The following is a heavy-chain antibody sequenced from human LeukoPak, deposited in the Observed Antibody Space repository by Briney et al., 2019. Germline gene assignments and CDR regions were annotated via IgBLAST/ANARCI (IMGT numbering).Heavy chain of an antibody. CDR3: VRGPYGASISKWFDP. Sequence: SETLSLTCAVYGGSFSGYSWSWIRQSPGGGLEWIGYIYYSGDTAYNPSLRSRVTMSVDTSKNQFSLQLRSMTTADTAVYYCVRGPYGASISKWFDPWGQGTQVIVSP. V-gene: IGHV4-34*11. CDR2: IYYSGDT. CDR1: GGSFSGYS. J-gene: IGHJ5*02. D-gene: IGHD4/OR15-4a*01.